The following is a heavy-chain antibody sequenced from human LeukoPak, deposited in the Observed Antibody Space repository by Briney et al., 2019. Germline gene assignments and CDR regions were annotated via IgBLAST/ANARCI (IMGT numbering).Heavy chain of an antibody. CDR2: INPNSGGT. D-gene: IGHD3-9*01. CDR1: GYTFTGYY. CDR3: ARDRGDDINWFDP. Sequence: ASVKVSCKASGYTFTGYYMHWVRQAPGQGLEWMGWINPNSGGTNYAQKFQGRVTMTRDTDISTAYMELSRLRSDDTAVYYCARDRGDDINWFDPWGQGTLVTVSS. V-gene: IGHV1-2*02. J-gene: IGHJ5*02.